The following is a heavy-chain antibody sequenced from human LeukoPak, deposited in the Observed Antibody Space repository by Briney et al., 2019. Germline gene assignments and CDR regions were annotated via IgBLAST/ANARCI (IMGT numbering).Heavy chain of an antibody. CDR3: VTEPGYCTGGRCYGGWFDP. Sequence: ETLSLTCTVSGGSISGYYWSWIRPAPGKGLEWIGEINHSGNTNYNPSLKSRVTISVDTSKNQFSLKLSSVTAADTAVYYCVTEPGYCTGGRCYGGWFDPWGQGTLVTVSS. J-gene: IGHJ5*02. CDR1: GGSISGYY. CDR2: INHSGNT. D-gene: IGHD2-15*01. V-gene: IGHV4-34*01.